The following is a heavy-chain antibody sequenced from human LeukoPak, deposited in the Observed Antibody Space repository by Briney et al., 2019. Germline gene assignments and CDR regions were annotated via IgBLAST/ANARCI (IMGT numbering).Heavy chain of an antibody. D-gene: IGHD2-2*01. Sequence: PSETLSLTCTVSGDSISSSSYYWGWIRQPPGKGLVWIGSIYYSGSTYYNPSLKSRVTISVDTSKNQFSLKLSSLTAADTAVYYCARSNQLLGNFDYWGQGTLVTVSS. CDR2: IYYSGST. V-gene: IGHV4-39*01. J-gene: IGHJ4*02. CDR3: ARSNQLLGNFDY. CDR1: GDSISSSSYY.